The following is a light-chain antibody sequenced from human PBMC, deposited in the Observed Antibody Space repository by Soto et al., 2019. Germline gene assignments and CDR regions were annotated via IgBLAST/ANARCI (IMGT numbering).Light chain of an antibody. Sequence: QAVVTQEPSLTVSPGGTVTLTCASSTGAVTSGYYANWFQQKPGQAPRALISSTSNKHSWTPARFSGSLLGGKAALTLSGVQPKDEAEYYCLLFYRDAWVFGGGTKLTVL. CDR1: TGAVTSGYY. CDR3: LLFYRDAWV. J-gene: IGLJ3*02. V-gene: IGLV7-43*01. CDR2: STS.